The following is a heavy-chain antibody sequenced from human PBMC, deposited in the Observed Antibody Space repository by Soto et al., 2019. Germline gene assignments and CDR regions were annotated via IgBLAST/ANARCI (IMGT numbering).Heavy chain of an antibody. V-gene: IGHV3-73*01. D-gene: IGHD6-13*01. CDR2: IRSKADSYAT. Sequence: EVQLVESGGGLVQPGGSLKLSCAASGFTFSDSTVHWVRQASGKGLEWVGRIRSKADSYATAYAASVKGRFPISRDDSQNTAYLQMSSLKNEDTAVYYCTGRQLENWGQGTLVTVSS. CDR1: GFTFSDST. J-gene: IGHJ4*02. CDR3: TGRQLEN.